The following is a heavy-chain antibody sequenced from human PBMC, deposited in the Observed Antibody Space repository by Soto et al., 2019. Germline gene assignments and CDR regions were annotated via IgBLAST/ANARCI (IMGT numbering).Heavy chain of an antibody. CDR1: GDSVNSGDAY. CDR2: FYHTGSS. CDR3: ARGDWLVTVYHS. Sequence: SETLSLTCSVSGDSVNSGDAYWSWIRQPPGKGLEWLGYFYHTGSSGYNPSLRGRVTISLDPPKNKFSLRLTSVTTADTAVYFCARGDWLVTVYHSWGQGT. J-gene: IGHJ4*02. D-gene: IGHD2-21*02. V-gene: IGHV4-61*08.